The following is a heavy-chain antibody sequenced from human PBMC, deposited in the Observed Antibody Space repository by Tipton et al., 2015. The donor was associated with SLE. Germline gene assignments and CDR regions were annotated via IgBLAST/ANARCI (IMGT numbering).Heavy chain of an antibody. J-gene: IGHJ5*02. D-gene: IGHD6-13*01. CDR2: ISWEGRSA. CDR3: GRDILEQQLFFPGIDP. CDR1: GFNFDDYT. Sequence: GSLRLSCASSGFNFDDYTMHWVRQAPGKGLEWVSLISWEGRSAFYADPVKGRFTISRDNSKNSLYLQMNSLRTEDTAFYFCGRDILEQQLFFPGIDPWGQGTLVTVSS. V-gene: IGHV3-43*01.